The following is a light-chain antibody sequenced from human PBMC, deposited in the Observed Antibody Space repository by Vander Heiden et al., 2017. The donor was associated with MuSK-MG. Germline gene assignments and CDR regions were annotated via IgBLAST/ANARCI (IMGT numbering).Light chain of an antibody. Sequence: ESVLTQSPATLSLSPGESATLSCRASESVSTYLAWYQQKPGQSPRLLIFDASNRATGIPARFSGSASGTDFTLTISSLETEDSAVYYCQQRSRWPPTFGGGTKVEIK. V-gene: IGKV3-11*01. CDR3: QQRSRWPPT. CDR2: DAS. CDR1: ESVSTY. J-gene: IGKJ4*01.